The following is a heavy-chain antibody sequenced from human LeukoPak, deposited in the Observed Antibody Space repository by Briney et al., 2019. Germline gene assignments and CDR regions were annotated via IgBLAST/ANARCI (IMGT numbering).Heavy chain of an antibody. CDR3: ARDLGYGDLFDY. Sequence: GGSLRLSCAASGFTFSSHDVNWVRQAPGKGLEWVSSISSSSNYIYYADSVKGRFTISRDNAKNSLYLQMNSLRAEDTAVYYCARDLGYGDLFDYWVQGTLVTVSS. V-gene: IGHV3-21*03. CDR2: ISSSSNYI. CDR1: GFTFSSHD. D-gene: IGHD4-17*01. J-gene: IGHJ4*02.